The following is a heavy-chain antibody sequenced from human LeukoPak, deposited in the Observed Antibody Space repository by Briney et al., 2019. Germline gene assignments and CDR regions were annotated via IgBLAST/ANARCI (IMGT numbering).Heavy chain of an antibody. D-gene: IGHD4-17*01. CDR3: AREVTTVGSTRFDS. CDR1: GFTFSNYA. Sequence: PGRSLRLSCAASGFTFSNYAMHWVRQAPGKGLEWVALISCDGSNKYYADSVKGRFTISRDNSKNTLYLQMNSLRAEDTAVYYCAREVTTVGSTRFDSWGQGTLVTVSS. J-gene: IGHJ4*02. CDR2: ISCDGSNK. V-gene: IGHV3-30-3*01.